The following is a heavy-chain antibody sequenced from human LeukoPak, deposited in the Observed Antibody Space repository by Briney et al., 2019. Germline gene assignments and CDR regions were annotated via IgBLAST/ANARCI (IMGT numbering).Heavy chain of an antibody. J-gene: IGHJ4*02. CDR3: AKWVGYYDFWRRARGYYFDY. CDR1: GFTFSSYA. D-gene: IGHD3-3*01. V-gene: IGHV3-23*01. Sequence: GGSLRLSCAASGFTFSSYAMSWVRQAPGKGLEWVSALTVSGGSTYYADAVKGRFTISRDNSKNTLYLQMNSLRGEDTAVYYCAKWVGYYDFWRRARGYYFDYWGQGTLVTVSS. CDR2: LTVSGGST.